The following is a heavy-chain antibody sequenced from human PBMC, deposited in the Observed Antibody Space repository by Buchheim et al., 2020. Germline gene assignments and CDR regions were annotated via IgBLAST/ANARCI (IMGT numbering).Heavy chain of an antibody. Sequence: QVQLQESGPGLVKPSETLSLTCSVSGGSISRYYWSWIRQSPGKGLEWIGYVYYSGGTTYNPSFKSRVSISVDTSQNQFSLKLTSVTPADTAVYYCARDRLSLGLWGQGTL. CDR2: VYYSGGT. CDR1: GGSISRYY. D-gene: IGHD6-25*01. CDR3: ARDRLSLGL. V-gene: IGHV4-59*01. J-gene: IGHJ4*02.